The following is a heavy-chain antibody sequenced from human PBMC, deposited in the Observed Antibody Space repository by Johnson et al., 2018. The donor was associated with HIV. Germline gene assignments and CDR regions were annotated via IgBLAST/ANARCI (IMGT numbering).Heavy chain of an antibody. CDR1: GFTFSSYW. V-gene: IGHV3-30-3*01. J-gene: IGHJ3*02. Sequence: QVQLVESGGGLVQPGGSLRLSCAASGFTFSSYWMHWVRQAPGKGLVWVALISYDGSNKYYADSVKGRFTISRDNSKNALFLQLISLIAEDTAVYYFARVRYGGCRNDAFVIWGQGTMVTVAS. D-gene: IGHD5-18*01. CDR2: ISYDGSNK. CDR3: ARVRYGGCRNDAFVI.